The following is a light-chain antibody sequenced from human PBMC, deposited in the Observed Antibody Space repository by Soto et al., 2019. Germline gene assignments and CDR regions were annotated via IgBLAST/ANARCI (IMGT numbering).Light chain of an antibody. V-gene: IGLV1-44*01. J-gene: IGLJ2*01. CDR3: AAWDDSLSGVV. Sequence: QAVLTQPPSASGTPGQRVTISCSGSSSNIGSNTVNWYQKLPGTAPKLLIYTNNLRPSGVPDRFSGSKSGTSASLAISGFQSEDEADYYCAAWDDSLSGVVFGGGTKLTVL. CDR2: TNN. CDR1: SSNIGSNT.